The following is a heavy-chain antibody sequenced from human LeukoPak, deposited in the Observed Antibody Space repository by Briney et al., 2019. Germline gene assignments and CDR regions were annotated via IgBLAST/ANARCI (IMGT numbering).Heavy chain of an antibody. CDR2: ITWNSDSM. V-gene: IGHV3-9*01. D-gene: IGHD4-17*01. J-gene: IGHJ5*02. Sequence: GGSLRLSCAASGFTFDDYAMHWVRQAPGKGLEWVSGITWNSDSMGYADSVKGRFTISRDNAKNSLYLQMNSLRAEDTALYYCAKDRDGDSTPNWFDPRGQGTLVTVSS. CDR3: AKDRDGDSTPNWFDP. CDR1: GFTFDDYA.